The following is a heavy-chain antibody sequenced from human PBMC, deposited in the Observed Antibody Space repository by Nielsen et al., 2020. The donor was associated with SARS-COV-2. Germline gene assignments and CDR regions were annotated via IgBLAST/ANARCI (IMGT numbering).Heavy chain of an antibody. D-gene: IGHD2-2*01. V-gene: IGHV1-24*01. J-gene: IGHJ6*02. CDR2: FDPEDGET. Sequence: ASVKVSCKVSGYTLTELSMHWVRQAPGKGLEWMGGFDPEDGETIYAQKFQGRVTMTEDTSTDTAYMELSSLRSEDTAVYYCATAPVVVVPAAPETGYYYYGMDVCGQVTTVTVSS. CDR1: GYTLTELS. CDR3: ATAPVVVVPAAPETGYYYYGMDV.